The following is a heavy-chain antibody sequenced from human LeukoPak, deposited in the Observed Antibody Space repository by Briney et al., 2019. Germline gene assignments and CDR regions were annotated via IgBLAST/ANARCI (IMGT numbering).Heavy chain of an antibody. CDR3: ARKGLYYDILTGYYPYYFDY. CDR1: GGXISSSNC. Sequence: PSGTLSLTCAVSGGXISSSNCWSWVRQPPGKGLEWIEEIYHSGSTNYNPSLKSRVTISVDKSKNQFSLKLSSVTAADTAVYYCARKGLYYDILTGYYPYYFDYWGQGTLVTVSS. V-gene: IGHV4-4*02. D-gene: IGHD3-9*01. CDR2: IYHSGST. J-gene: IGHJ4*02.